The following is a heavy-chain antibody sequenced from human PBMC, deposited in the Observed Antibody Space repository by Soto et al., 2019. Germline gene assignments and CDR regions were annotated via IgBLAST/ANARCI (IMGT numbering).Heavy chain of an antibody. J-gene: IGHJ6*02. CDR3: AKDVLGSSPLPLYYYGLEV. Sequence: QVKLVESGGGVVQPGMSLRLSCAASGFTFSSYGMHRVRQAPCKGLEWAAVISYDGSNKYFADSVKGRFTISRDNSKNALYQQMNGLRVEYTAVYYCAKDVLGSSPLPLYYYGLEVWGQGTTVTVSS. CDR1: GFTFSSYG. V-gene: IGHV3-30*18. CDR2: ISYDGSNK. D-gene: IGHD1-26*01.